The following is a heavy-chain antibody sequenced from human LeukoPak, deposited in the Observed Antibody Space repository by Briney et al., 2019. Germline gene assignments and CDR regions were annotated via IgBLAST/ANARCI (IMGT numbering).Heavy chain of an antibody. J-gene: IGHJ5*02. CDR1: GFSFSVYW. CDR2: IKTDGSIT. V-gene: IGHV3-74*01. CDR3: ARGYASGPFDP. D-gene: IGHD3-10*01. Sequence: PGGSLRLSCAASGFSFSVYWMHWIRQAPGKGPVWVSRIKTDGSITDYADSVKGRFTISRDNAKNSLYLQMNSLRVEDTAVYYCARGYASGPFDPWGQGTLVTVSS.